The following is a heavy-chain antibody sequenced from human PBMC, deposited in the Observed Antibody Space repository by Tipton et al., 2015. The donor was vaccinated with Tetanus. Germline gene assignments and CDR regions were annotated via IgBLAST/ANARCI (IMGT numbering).Heavy chain of an antibody. V-gene: IGHV3-21*06. J-gene: IGHJ5*02. CDR2: ISSSSRYI. Sequence: SLRLSCAASGFTLSRYTLNWVRQAPGKGLEWVSSISSSSRYIYYADSVKGRFTISRDNAKNSLFLQMNSLRAEDTAVYYCARGMSFDPWGQGTLVTVSS. CDR3: ARGMSFDP. CDR1: GFTLSRYT.